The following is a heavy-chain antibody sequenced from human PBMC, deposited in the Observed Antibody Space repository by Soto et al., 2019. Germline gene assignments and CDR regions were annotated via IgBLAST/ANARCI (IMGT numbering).Heavy chain of an antibody. Sequence: EVQLVESGGGLVQPGGSLRLTCAASGFAFNNYAMSWVRQGPRKGLECVSGVSVNGRPNYADSVKGRFTISRDNSKNTVYVEMNNLRAEDTAVYYCVKAGGCYYYDSSGPPDAFHVLCQGTKVTVSS. CDR1: GFAFNNYA. J-gene: IGHJ3*01. D-gene: IGHD3-22*01. CDR3: VKAGGCYYYDSSGPPDAFHV. V-gene: IGHV3-23*04. CDR2: VSVNGRP.